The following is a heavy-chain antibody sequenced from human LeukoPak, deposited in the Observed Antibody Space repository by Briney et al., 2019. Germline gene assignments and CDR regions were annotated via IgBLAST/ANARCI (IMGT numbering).Heavy chain of an antibody. Sequence: GGSLRLSCAASGFTFSSYSMNWVRQAPGKGLEWVSSISSSSSYIYYADSVKGRFTISRDNAKNSLYLQMNSLRAEDTAVYYCARDSEYYYDSSGYHEDYWGQGTLVTVSS. J-gene: IGHJ4*02. CDR3: ARDSEYYYDSSGYHEDY. V-gene: IGHV3-21*01. D-gene: IGHD3-22*01. CDR2: ISSSSSYI. CDR1: GFTFSSYS.